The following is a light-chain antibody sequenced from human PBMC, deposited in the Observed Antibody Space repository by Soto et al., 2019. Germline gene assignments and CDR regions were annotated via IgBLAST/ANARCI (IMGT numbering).Light chain of an antibody. Sequence: QSALTQPASVSGSPGQSITISCTGTSSDIGAHKVVSWFQQHPGKAPTLIMYEGSYRPSGVSNRFSGSKSGNTASLTILWLRSEDEADYYCSSRTTNTTVVFGGGTKLTVL. CDR2: EGS. CDR1: SSDIGAHKV. J-gene: IGLJ2*01. CDR3: SSRTTNTTVV. V-gene: IGLV2-14*01.